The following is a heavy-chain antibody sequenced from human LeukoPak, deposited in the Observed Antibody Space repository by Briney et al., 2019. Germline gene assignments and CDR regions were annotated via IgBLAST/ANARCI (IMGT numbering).Heavy chain of an antibody. CDR2: IKEDGSER. CDR3: AKPQSWFGEGGHGYDVFDI. D-gene: IGHD3-10*01. V-gene: IGHV3-7*03. Sequence: GGSLRLSCEGSAFISSGHWMNWVRQTPGKGLEWVASIKEDGSERQYVDSVKGRFSISRDNTKGSLFLQLNSLRAEDTAVYFCAKPQSWFGEGGHGYDVFDIWGQGTMVTVSS. J-gene: IGHJ3*02. CDR1: AFISSGHW.